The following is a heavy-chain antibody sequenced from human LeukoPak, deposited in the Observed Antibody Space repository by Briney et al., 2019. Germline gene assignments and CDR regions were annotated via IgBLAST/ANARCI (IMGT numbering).Heavy chain of an antibody. Sequence: PSETLSLTCTVSGGSISSYYWSWIRQPPGKGLEWIGYIYYSGSTYYNPSLKSRVTISVHTSKNQFSLKLSSVTAADTAVYYCARDSSSSWEGFDYWGQGTLVTVSS. J-gene: IGHJ4*02. CDR1: GGSISSYY. V-gene: IGHV4-59*01. CDR2: IYYSGST. CDR3: ARDSSSSWEGFDY. D-gene: IGHD6-13*01.